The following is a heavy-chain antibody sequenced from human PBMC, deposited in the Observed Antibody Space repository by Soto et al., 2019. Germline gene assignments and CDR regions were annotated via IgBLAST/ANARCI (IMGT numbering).Heavy chain of an antibody. CDR1: GFISSSYW. Sequence: EVQLVESGGNVLQPGGSLRLSCAASGFISSSYWMHWVRQAPGKGLVWVSRINRDGSRTDYADSVKGRFAVSRDNAKNTVLLQMNRLRADDTAVHYCARGVNGDYYVDYWGQGTLVTVSS. V-gene: IGHV3-74*01. J-gene: IGHJ4*02. D-gene: IGHD2-8*01. CDR3: ARGVNGDYYVDY. CDR2: INRDGSRT.